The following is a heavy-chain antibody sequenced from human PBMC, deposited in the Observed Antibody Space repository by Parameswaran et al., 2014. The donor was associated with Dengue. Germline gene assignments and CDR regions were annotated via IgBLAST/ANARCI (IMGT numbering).Heavy chain of an antibody. V-gene: IGHV1-24*01. CDR1: GYTLTELS. D-gene: IGHD3-22*01. CDR3: ATAGGYYYIYAFDI. CDR2: FDPEDGET. J-gene: IGHJ3*02. Sequence: ASVKVSCKVSGYTLTELSMHWVRQAPGKGLEWMGGFDPEDGETIYAQRFQGRVTVTEDTSTDTAYMELSSLRSEDTAVYYCATAGGYYYIYAFDIWGQGTMVTVSS.